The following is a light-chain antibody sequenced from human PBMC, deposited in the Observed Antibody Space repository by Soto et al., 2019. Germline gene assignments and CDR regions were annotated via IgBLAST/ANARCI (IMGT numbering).Light chain of an antibody. CDR2: GAS. CDR1: QRVRSY. Sequence: IVMTQSPATLSVSTGERAILACWASQRVRSYLAWYQQKPGQAPRLLIYGASTRATGIPARFSGSGSGTEFTLTISSLQSEDFAVYDCQQYNNWPPYTFGQGTTLEIK. CDR3: QQYNNWPPYT. J-gene: IGKJ2*01. V-gene: IGKV3-15*01.